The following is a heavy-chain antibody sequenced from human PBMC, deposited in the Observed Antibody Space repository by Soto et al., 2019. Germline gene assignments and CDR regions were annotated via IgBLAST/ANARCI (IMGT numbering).Heavy chain of an antibody. D-gene: IGHD6-6*01. CDR2: FDPEDGET. J-gene: IGHJ4*02. CDR3: ARDRSIAARRIIDY. Sequence: GASVKVSCKVSGYTLTELSMHWVRQAPGKGLEWMGGFDPEDGETIYAQKFQGRVTMTEDTSTDTAYMELSSLRSDDTAVYYCARDRSIAARRIIDYWGQGTLVTVSP. CDR1: GYTLTELS. V-gene: IGHV1-24*01.